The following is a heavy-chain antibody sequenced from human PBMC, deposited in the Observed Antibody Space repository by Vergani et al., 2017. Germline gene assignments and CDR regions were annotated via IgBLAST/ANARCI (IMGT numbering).Heavy chain of an antibody. V-gene: IGHV1-18*01. CDR3: ARVAPSNSEVTPTAFDV. CDR1: SHTFQTYG. CDR2: IRLYTGHT. Sequence: QVQLVQSGAELKKPGASVSVSCKGSSHTFQTYGISWVRQAPGKGLEWMAWIRLYTGHTIYAQKFQDRVTMTADTSTNTAYMELRSLRSDDTAVYFCARVAPSNSEVTPTAFDVWGQGTMVTVSS. J-gene: IGHJ3*01. D-gene: IGHD1-1*01.